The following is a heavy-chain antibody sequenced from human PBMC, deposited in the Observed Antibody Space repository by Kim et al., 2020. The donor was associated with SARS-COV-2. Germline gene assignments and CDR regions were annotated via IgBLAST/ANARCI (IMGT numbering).Heavy chain of an antibody. CDR1: GGSISSSSYY. J-gene: IGHJ4*02. CDR3: ARDAAPFDWFTPFDY. V-gene: IGHV4-39*07. D-gene: IGHD3-9*01. CDR2: IYYSGST. Sequence: SETLSLTCTVSGGSISSSSYYWGWIRQPPGKGLEWIGSIYYSGSTYYNPSLKSRVTISVDTSKNQFSLKLSSVTAADTAVYYCARDAAPFDWFTPFDYWGQGTLVTVSS.